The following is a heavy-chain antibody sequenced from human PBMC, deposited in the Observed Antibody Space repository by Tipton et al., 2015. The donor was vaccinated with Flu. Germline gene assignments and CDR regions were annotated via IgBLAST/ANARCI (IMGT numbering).Heavy chain of an antibody. V-gene: IGHV4-39*07. Sequence: TLSLTCTVSGGSIISSTYYWGWIRQPPGKGLEWIGSIYYSGSSYYNPSLKSRVTISQDTSKNQFSLNLSTVTAADTAVYYCARDLRGPVGATLGYWGQGTLVTVSS. CDR3: ARDLRGPVGATLGY. D-gene: IGHD1-26*01. CDR1: GGSIISSTYY. CDR2: IYYSGSS. J-gene: IGHJ4*02.